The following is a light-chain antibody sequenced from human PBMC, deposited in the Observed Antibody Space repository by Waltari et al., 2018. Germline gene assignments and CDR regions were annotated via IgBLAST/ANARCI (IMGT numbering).Light chain of an antibody. Sequence: IVLTQSPGTLSLSPGERATLSCRASQGVSTYLAWYQQRPGQAPRLLIYAASTRATGIPDRFSGSGFGTDFSLTISRLEPEDFAVYYCQNHERLPATFGQGTKVEIK. V-gene: IGKV3-20*01. J-gene: IGKJ1*01. CDR1: QGVSTY. CDR2: AAS. CDR3: QNHERLPAT.